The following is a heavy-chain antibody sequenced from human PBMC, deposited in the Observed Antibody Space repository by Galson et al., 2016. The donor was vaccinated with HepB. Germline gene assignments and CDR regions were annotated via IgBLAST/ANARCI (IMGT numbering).Heavy chain of an antibody. CDR1: GGTFSRYA. J-gene: IGHJ6*02. CDR2: IIPIFGTT. D-gene: IGHD2-2*01. V-gene: IGHV1-69*13. CDR3: ARPQSPYCSSTNCFYYGMDL. Sequence: SVKVSCKASGGTFSRYAISWVRQAPGQGLEWMGGIIPIFGTTNYAQKFQGRVTITADESTSTAYMELSSLRSEDTALYYCARPQSPYCSSTNCFYYGMDLWGQGTTVTVSS.